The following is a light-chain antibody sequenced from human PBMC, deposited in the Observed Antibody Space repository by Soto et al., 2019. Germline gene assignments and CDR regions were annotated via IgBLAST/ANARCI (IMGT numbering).Light chain of an antibody. Sequence: DIQMTQSPSSVSASVGDRVSITCRASQYISTYLNWYQQKPGQAPNLLIYKASTLESGVPSRFSGSGSGTEFTLTVSSLQPDDFATYYCHQYHNFPRTFGQGTKADIK. CDR1: QYISTY. CDR3: HQYHNFPRT. J-gene: IGKJ1*01. CDR2: KAS. V-gene: IGKV1-5*03.